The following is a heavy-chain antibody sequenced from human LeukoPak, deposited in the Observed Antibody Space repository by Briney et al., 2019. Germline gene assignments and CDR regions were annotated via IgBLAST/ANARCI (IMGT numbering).Heavy chain of an antibody. Sequence: SETLSLTCAVSGGSISSGGYSWSWIRQPPGKGLEWIGYIYHSGSTYYNPSLKSRVTISVDRSKNQFSLKLSSVTAADTAVYYRARGIGGAPREGWFDPWGQGTLVTVSS. CDR2: IYHSGST. CDR1: GGSISSGGYS. CDR3: ARGIGGAPREGWFDP. J-gene: IGHJ5*02. V-gene: IGHV4-30-2*01. D-gene: IGHD4-17*01.